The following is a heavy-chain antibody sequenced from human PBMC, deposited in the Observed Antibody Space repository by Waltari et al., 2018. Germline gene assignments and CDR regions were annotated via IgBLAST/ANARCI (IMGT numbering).Heavy chain of an antibody. CDR1: GYSFTSYW. CDR2: SEPVDSDT. V-gene: IGHV5-51*01. Sequence: EVQLVQSGAEVKKPGESLKISCKGSGYSFTSYWIGWVRQMPGKGLEWMGISEPVDSDTRYIPSFQGKVTISADKSISTAYLQWSSLKASDTAMYYCARPYYYDSSGYSPNWYFDLWCRGTLVTVSS. J-gene: IGHJ2*01. D-gene: IGHD3-22*01. CDR3: ARPYYYDSSGYSPNWYFDL.